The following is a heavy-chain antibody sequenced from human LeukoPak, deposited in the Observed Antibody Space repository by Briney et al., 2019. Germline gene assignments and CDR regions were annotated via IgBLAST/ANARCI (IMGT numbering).Heavy chain of an antibody. CDR1: GGTFSSYA. J-gene: IGHJ6*02. V-gene: IGHV1-2*04. CDR3: ARDMGDSSGHYASDNYYGMDV. CDR2: INPNSGGT. Sequence: ASVKVSCKASGGTFSSYAISWVRQAPGQGLEWMGWINPNSGGTNYAQKFQGWVTMTRDTSISTAYMELSRLRSDDTAVYYCARDMGDSSGHYASDNYYGMDVWGQGTTVTVSS. D-gene: IGHD3-22*01.